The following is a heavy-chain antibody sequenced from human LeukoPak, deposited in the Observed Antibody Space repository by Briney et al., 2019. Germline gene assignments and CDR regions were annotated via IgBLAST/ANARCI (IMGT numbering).Heavy chain of an antibody. CDR3: ARGGGSIKWFDP. J-gene: IGHJ5*02. D-gene: IGHD3-10*01. CDR1: GYTFTSYG. V-gene: IGHV1-18*04. Sequence: ASVTVSCTASGYTFTSYGISWVRQAPGQGLEWMGWVSAYNGNTNYAQKLQGRLTMTTDTSTSTAYMELRSLRSDDTAVYHCARGGGSIKWFDPWGQGTLVTVSS. CDR2: VSAYNGNT.